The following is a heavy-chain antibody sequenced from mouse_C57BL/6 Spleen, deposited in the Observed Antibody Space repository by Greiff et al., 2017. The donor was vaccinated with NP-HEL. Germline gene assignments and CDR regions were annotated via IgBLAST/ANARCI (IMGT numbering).Heavy chain of an antibody. J-gene: IGHJ3*01. V-gene: IGHV1-81*01. CDR2: IYPRSGNT. Sequence: QVQLQQSGAELARPGASVKLSCKASGYTFTSYGISWVKQRTGQGLEWIGEIYPRSGNTYYNEKFKGKATLTADKSSSTAYMELRSLTSEDSAVYFCAREGSYFEAYWGQGTLVTVSA. D-gene: IGHD2-4*01. CDR3: AREGSYFEAY. CDR1: GYTFTSYG.